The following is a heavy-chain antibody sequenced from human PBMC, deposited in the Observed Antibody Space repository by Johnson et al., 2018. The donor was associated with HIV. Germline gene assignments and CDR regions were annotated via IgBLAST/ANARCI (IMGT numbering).Heavy chain of an antibody. CDR1: GFTFSDYY. CDR2: ISGIGITI. D-gene: IGHD4-23*01. J-gene: IGHJ3*02. V-gene: IGHV3-11*01. Sequence: VQLVESGGGLVKPGGSLRLSCAASGFTFSDYYMSWIRQAPGKGLEWVSYISGIGITIYYADSVKGRFTISKDNSKNMVYLQMNSLRAEDTALYYCTTQLMTTVVTSHAFDIWGQGTMVTVSS. CDR3: TTQLMTTVVTSHAFDI.